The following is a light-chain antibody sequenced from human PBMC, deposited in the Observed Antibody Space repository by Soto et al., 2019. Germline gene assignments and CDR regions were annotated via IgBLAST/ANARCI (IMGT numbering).Light chain of an antibody. CDR2: KVS. CDR3: MQALQTRT. CDR1: QSLVYRDGNTY. Sequence: VVLTQSPLSLPVTLGQPASISCRSSQSLVYRDGNTYLNWFQQRPGQSPRHLIYKVSDRDSGVPDRFSGSGSGTAFTLKISRVEAEDVGVYYCMQALQTRTFGQGTKVEIK. V-gene: IGKV2-30*01. J-gene: IGKJ1*01.